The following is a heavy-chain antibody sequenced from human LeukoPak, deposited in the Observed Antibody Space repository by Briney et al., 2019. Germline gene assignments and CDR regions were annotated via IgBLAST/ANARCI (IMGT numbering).Heavy chain of an antibody. CDR3: ARDGSRSTENFDY. D-gene: IGHD6-6*01. J-gene: IGHJ4*02. V-gene: IGHV3-21*01. CDR1: GFTFSSYA. Sequence: PGGSLRLSCAASGFTFSSYAMSWVRQAPGKGLEWVSSISSSSSYIYYADSVKGRFTISRDNAKNSLYLQMNSLRAEDTAVYYCARDGSRSTENFDYWGQGTLVTVSS. CDR2: ISSSSSYI.